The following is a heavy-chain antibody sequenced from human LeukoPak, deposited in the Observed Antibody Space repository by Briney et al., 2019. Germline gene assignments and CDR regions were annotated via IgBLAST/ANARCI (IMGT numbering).Heavy chain of an antibody. V-gene: IGHV3-30-3*01. D-gene: IGHD3-9*01. CDR3: AQELSDIFVVRTDS. Sequence: GRSLRLSCAASGFRFSTYSMHWVRQAPGRGLEWVAVISSDGISEYYADSVKGRFTISRDNPKNTLSLQMNSLREDDTAVYYCAQELSDIFVVRTDSWGQGTLVTVSS. J-gene: IGHJ4*02. CDR2: ISSDGISE. CDR1: GFRFSTYS.